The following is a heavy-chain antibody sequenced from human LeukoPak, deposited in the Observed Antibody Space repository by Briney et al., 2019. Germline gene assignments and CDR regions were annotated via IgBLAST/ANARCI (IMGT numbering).Heavy chain of an antibody. Sequence: GGSLRLSCAASGFTFSSYSMNWVRQAPGKGLEWVSSISSSSSYIYYADSVKGRFTISRDNAKNSLYLQMNSLRAEDTAVYYCAREGGDGYNVGFDYWGQGTLATVSS. V-gene: IGHV3-21*01. CDR3: AREGGDGYNVGFDY. CDR1: GFTFSSYS. J-gene: IGHJ4*02. CDR2: ISSSSSYI. D-gene: IGHD5-24*01.